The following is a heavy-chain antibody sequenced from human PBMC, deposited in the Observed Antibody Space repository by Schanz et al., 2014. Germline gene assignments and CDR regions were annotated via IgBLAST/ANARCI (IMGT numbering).Heavy chain of an antibody. CDR2: ISSGSSTI. D-gene: IGHD6-6*01. CDR1: GFIFSDHY. J-gene: IGHJ6*02. Sequence: QVQLVESGGGLVKPGGSLRLSCVVSGFIFSDHYMSWIRQAPGKGLEWISYISSGSSTIHYADSVKGRFTISRDNAKKSLFLQMNSLRAEDTVIYYCATSYSSSSYFYVMDVGGQGTTVTVSS. CDR3: ATSYSSSSYFYVMDV. V-gene: IGHV3-11*01.